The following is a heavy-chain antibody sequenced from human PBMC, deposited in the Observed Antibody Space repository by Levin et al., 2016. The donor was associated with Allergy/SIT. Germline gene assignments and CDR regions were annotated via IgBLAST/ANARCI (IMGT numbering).Heavy chain of an antibody. V-gene: IGHV4-59*01. Sequence: SETLSLTCTVSGGSISSYYWSWIRQPPGKGLEWIGYIYYSGSTNYNPSLKSRVTISVDTSKNQFSLKLSSVTAADTAVYYCARSVNYWYFDLWGRGTLVTVSS. J-gene: IGHJ2*01. CDR2: IYYSGST. CDR3: ARSVNYWYFDL. CDR1: GGSISSYY.